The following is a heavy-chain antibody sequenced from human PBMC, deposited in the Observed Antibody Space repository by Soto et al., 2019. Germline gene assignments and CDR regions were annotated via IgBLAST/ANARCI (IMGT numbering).Heavy chain of an antibody. CDR1: GGSFSGYY. V-gene: IGHV4-34*01. D-gene: IGHD2-15*01. J-gene: IGHJ6*02. CDR3: ARALNIRYCSGGSCYSVLPYYYYGMDV. CDR2: INHSGST. Sequence: QVQLQQWGAGLLKPSETLSLTCAVYGGSFSGYYWSWIRQPPGKGLEWIGEINHSGSTNYNPSLKSRVTISVDTSKNQFSLKLSSVTAADTAVYYCARALNIRYCSGGSCYSVLPYYYYGMDVWGQGTTVTVSS.